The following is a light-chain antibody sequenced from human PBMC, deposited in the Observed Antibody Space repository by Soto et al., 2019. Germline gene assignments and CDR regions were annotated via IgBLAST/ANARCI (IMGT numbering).Light chain of an antibody. J-gene: IGKJ1*01. CDR1: QGVSKG. V-gene: IGKV1-5*01. CDR2: DIS. CDR3: QHYYSFPWT. Sequence: DIPRTQSPSTLAASVGDRVTITCRASQGVSKGLAWFQEKPGRAPKLWIFDISNLASGVPSRFSGSGSGSATEFTLTISSLQPDDSATYSCQHYYSFPWTCGQGTKVEIK.